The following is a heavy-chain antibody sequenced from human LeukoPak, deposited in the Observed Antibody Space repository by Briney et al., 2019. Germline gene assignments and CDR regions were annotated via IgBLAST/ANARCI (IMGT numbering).Heavy chain of an antibody. J-gene: IGHJ4*02. CDR2: IYYSGST. V-gene: IGHV4-59*01. CDR3: ARATYSGYVPSDY. D-gene: IGHD5-12*01. Sequence: SETLPLTCTVSGGSISSYYWSWIRQPPGKGLEWIGYIYYSGSTNYNPSLKSRVTISVDTSKNQFSLKLSSVTAADTAVYYCARATYSGYVPSDYWGQGTLVTVSS. CDR1: GGSISSYY.